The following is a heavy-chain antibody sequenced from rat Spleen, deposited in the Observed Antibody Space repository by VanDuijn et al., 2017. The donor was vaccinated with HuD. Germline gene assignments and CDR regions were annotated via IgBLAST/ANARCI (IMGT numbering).Heavy chain of an antibody. D-gene: IGHD1-4*01. V-gene: IGHV1-43*01. CDR1: GYTFISYD. Sequence: QVQLQQSGAELAKPGSSVKISCKASGYTFISYDISWIKQTTGQGLEYIGYINTGSGGTYYNEKFKGKATLTVDKSSSTAFMQLSSLTPDDSAVYYCARRGHPDIDYWGQGVMVTVSS. CDR3: ARRGHPDIDY. CDR2: INTGSGGT. J-gene: IGHJ2*01.